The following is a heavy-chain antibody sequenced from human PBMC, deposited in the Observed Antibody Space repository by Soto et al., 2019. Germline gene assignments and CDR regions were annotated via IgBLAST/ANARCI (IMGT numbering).Heavy chain of an antibody. CDR1: GFTFSSYG. Sequence: GGSLRLSCAAYGFTFSSYGMHWVRQAPGKGLEWVAVIWYDGSNKYYADSVKGRFTISRDNSKNTLYLQMNSLRAEDTAVYYCAREISDGIAVAPMDVWGQGTTVTVSS. D-gene: IGHD6-19*01. CDR3: AREISDGIAVAPMDV. CDR2: IWYDGSNK. V-gene: IGHV3-33*01. J-gene: IGHJ6*02.